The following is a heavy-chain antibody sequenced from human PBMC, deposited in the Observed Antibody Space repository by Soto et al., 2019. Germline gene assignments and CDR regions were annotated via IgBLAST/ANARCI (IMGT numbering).Heavy chain of an antibody. CDR2: ISWDGGTT. V-gene: IGHV3-43*01. D-gene: IGHD6-13*01. CDR1: GFTFDDYT. CDR3: AKDSGGSSWWSGSYYAMDV. J-gene: IGHJ6*02. Sequence: PGGSLRFSCAASGFTFDDYTMHWVRQAPGKGLEWVSLISWDGGTTYYADSVKGRFTISRDNSKTSLYLQMNSLRTEDTALYYCAKDSGGSSWWSGSYYAMDVWGQGTTVTVSS.